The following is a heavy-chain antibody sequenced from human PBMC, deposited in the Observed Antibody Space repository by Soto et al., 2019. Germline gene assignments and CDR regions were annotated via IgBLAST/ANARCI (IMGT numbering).Heavy chain of an antibody. CDR1: GDSVSSTSAA. J-gene: IGHJ4*02. V-gene: IGHV6-1*01. CDR3: ARGSYYSGWV. CDR2: TYYRSKWYS. Sequence: PSQTVSLTCAISGDSVSSTSAAWSWIRQSPSRGLEWLGRTYYRSKWYSDYAVSVKSRITINPDTSKNQFSLQLNSVTPEDTAVYYCARGSYYSGWVWGQGTLVTVSS. D-gene: IGHD6-19*01.